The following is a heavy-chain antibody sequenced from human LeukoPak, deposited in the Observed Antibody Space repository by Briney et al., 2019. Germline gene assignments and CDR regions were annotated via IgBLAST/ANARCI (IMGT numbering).Heavy chain of an antibody. CDR1: GYTFTSYY. D-gene: IGHD2-21*01. J-gene: IGHJ4*02. CDR2: INPSGGST. Sequence: ASVKVSCKATGYTFTSYYMHWVRQAPGQGLEWMGIINPSGGSTSYAQKFQGRVTMTRDTSTSTVHMELSSLRSEDTAVYYCARGRPLTAYCGGDCYSHFDYWGQGTLVTVSS. CDR3: ARGRPLTAYCGGDCYSHFDY. V-gene: IGHV1-46*01.